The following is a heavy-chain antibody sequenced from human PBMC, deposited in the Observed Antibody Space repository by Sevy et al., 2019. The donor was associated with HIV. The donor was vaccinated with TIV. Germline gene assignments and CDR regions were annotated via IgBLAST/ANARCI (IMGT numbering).Heavy chain of an antibody. CDR3: ARDRVDGGXGNFXGXDX. J-gene: IGHJ6*02. Sequence: GGSLRLSXAASXXXFSRYSMNWVRQAPGKGLEWVSYIRSSASTTYYADSVKGRFTISRDNAKSSLYLQMNSLRDEDTAVYYCARDRVDGGXGNFXGXDXXXQGTTVTVSS. CDR2: IRSSASTT. D-gene: IGHD2-15*01. CDR1: XXXFSRYS. V-gene: IGHV3-48*02.